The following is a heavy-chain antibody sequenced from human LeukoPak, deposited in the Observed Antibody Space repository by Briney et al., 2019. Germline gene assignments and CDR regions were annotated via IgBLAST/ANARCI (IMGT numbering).Heavy chain of an antibody. CDR2: INQNGITT. D-gene: IGHD4-17*01. V-gene: IGHV3-74*01. Sequence: PGGSLRLSCAASGFIFRNYWMHWVRQAPGKGLVWVARINQNGITTTYTDSVKGRFTISRDNAKNTLYLQMNSLRAEDTAMYYCARDFAGDRDYWGQGTLVTVSS. CDR1: GFIFRNYW. CDR3: ARDFAGDRDY. J-gene: IGHJ4*02.